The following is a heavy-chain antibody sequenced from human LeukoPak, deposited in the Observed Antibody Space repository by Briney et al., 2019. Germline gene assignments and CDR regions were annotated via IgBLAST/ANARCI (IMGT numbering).Heavy chain of an antibody. D-gene: IGHD5-24*01. J-gene: IGHJ3*02. CDR3: ARGLEGENAFDI. CDR2: INHSGST. V-gene: IGHV4-34*01. Sequence: SETLSLTCAVYGGSFSGYYWSWIRQPPGKGLEWIGEINHSGSTNYNPSLESRVTISVDTSKNQFSLKLSSVTAADTAVYYCARGLEGENAFDIWGQGTMVTVSS. CDR1: GGSFSGYY.